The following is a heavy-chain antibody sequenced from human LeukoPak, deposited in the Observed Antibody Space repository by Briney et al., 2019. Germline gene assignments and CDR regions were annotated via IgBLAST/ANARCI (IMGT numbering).Heavy chain of an antibody. V-gene: IGHV1-69*06. CDR1: GYTFTSYA. D-gene: IGHD4-17*01. J-gene: IGHJ4*02. Sequence: GASVKVSCKASGYTFTSYAMHWVRQAPGQRLEWMGGIIPIFGTANYAQKFQGRVTITADKSTSTAYMELSSLRSEDTAVYYCARSPTVTTRYFDYWGQGTLVTVSS. CDR2: IIPIFGTA. CDR3: ARSPTVTTRYFDY.